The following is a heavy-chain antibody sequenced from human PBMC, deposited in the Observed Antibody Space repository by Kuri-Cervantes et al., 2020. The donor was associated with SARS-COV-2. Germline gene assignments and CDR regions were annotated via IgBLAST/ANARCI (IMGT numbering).Heavy chain of an antibody. CDR3: ARDRSIAARPASYYYYMDV. V-gene: IGHV3-53*01. J-gene: IGHJ6*03. CDR2: IYSGGST. CDR1: GFTVSSNY. Sequence: GGSLRLSCAASGFTVSSNYMSWVRQAPGKGLEWVSVIYSGGSTYYADSVKGRFTISRDNSKNTLYLQMNSLRAEDTAVYYCARDRSIAARPASYYYYMDVWGKGTMVTVSS. D-gene: IGHD6-6*01.